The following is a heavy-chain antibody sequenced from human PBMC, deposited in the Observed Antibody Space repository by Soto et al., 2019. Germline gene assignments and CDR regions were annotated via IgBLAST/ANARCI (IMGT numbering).Heavy chain of an antibody. CDR3: VHTVTVHHIKGGHYFDH. D-gene: IGHD1-1*01. Sequence: SGPTLVNPTQTLTLTCTFSAFSLSTNGVGVGWIRQPPGKPLEWLAVIYWNEDKRYSRSLKSRLSITKDTPKNQVVLTMTTMDPVDTATYSCVHTVTVHHIKGGHYFDHCGPGILVTVSS. J-gene: IGHJ4*02. CDR2: IYWNEDK. CDR1: AFSLSTNGVG. V-gene: IGHV2-5*01.